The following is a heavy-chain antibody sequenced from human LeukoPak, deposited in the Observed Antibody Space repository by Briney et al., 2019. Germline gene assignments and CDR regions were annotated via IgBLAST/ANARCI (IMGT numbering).Heavy chain of an antibody. CDR3: ARERVPPAIDI. Sequence: TAGSLRLSCVVSGFTFSSYEMNWVRQAPGKGLEWVSYISSSGSIMYYAESVKGRFTIYRDNAKNSLYLQMNSLRPEDTAIYYCARERVPPAIDIWGQGTMVTVSS. V-gene: IGHV3-48*03. CDR2: ISSSGSIM. J-gene: IGHJ3*02. CDR1: GFTFSSYE.